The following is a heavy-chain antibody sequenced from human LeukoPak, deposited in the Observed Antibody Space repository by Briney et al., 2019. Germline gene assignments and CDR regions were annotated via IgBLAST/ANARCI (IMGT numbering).Heavy chain of an antibody. V-gene: IGHV3-23*01. J-gene: IGHJ4*02. CDR1: GFIFSSYG. CDR2: ISTSGGST. Sequence: GRSLRLSCAASGFIFSSYGMSWVRQDPGRGREWVAAISTSGGSTYYSDSVKGRFNISRDNSNNTLYLQMNSLRAEDTAVYYCAIERGEMATWLFLHDYWGQGTLVTVSS. CDR3: AIERGEMATWLFLHDY. D-gene: IGHD5-24*01.